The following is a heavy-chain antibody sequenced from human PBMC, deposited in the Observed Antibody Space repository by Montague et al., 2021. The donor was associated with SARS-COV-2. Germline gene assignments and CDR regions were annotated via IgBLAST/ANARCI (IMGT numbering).Heavy chain of an antibody. CDR3: ARHRKDYDILTGYSTSFYYDMDV. CDR1: GGSNNRYY. Sequence: SETLSLTCTVSGGSNNRYYWSWIRQPPGKGLEWIGYVSDSGSDYNPSLKSRVSISVDTSKKLLSLSLSSVTAVDTAIYYCARHRKDYDILTGYSTSFYYDMDVWGQGTTVTVSS. CDR2: VSDSGS. D-gene: IGHD3-9*01. J-gene: IGHJ6*02. V-gene: IGHV4-59*08.